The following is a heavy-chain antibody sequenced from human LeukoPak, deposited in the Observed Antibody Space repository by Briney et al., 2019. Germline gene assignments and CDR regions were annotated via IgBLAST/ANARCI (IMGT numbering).Heavy chain of an antibody. V-gene: IGHV3-7*01. J-gene: IGHJ4*02. CDR2: IKQDGSEK. Sequence: GGSLRLSCAASGFTFSKYWLSWVRQAPGTGLEWVANIKQDGSEKNYVDAVKGRFTISRNNAKNSLHLQMNSLRAGDPAVYYCASGRGRYSLAYWRQATQV. D-gene: IGHD1-26*01. CDR1: GFTFSKYW. CDR3: ASGRGRYSLAY.